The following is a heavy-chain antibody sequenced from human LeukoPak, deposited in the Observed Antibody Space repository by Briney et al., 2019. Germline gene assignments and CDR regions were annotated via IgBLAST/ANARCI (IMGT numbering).Heavy chain of an antibody. Sequence: AGGSLRLSCAASGFTFSSYWMHWVRHAPGKGPVWVSRINSDGTGTTYADSVKGRFTISRDNAKNALFLQMNSLRAEDTAVYYCVRGWAERSGSSFYFDYWGQGTLVTVSS. D-gene: IGHD1-26*01. CDR1: GFTFSSYW. CDR3: VRGWAERSGSSFYFDY. CDR2: INSDGTGT. J-gene: IGHJ4*02. V-gene: IGHV3-74*03.